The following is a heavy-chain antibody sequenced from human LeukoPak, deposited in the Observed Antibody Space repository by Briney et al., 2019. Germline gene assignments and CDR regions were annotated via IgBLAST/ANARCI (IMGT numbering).Heavy chain of an antibody. J-gene: IGHJ4*02. CDR3: ATSPGHSSSVGDIRFDY. CDR1: GFTFSSYG. CDR2: ISYDGSNK. Sequence: GGPLRLSCAASGFTFSSYGMHWVRQAPGKGLEWVAVISYDGSNKYYADSVKGRFTISRDNSKNTLYLQMNSLRAEDTAVYYCATSPGHSSSVGDIRFDYWGQGTLVTVSS. V-gene: IGHV3-30*03. D-gene: IGHD6-6*01.